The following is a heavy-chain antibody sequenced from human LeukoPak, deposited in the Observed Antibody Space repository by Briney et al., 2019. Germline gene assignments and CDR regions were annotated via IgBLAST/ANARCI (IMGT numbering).Heavy chain of an antibody. CDR3: AREISGYSDY. J-gene: IGHJ4*02. Sequence: ASVKVSCKASGYTFTGYYMHWVRQAPGQGLEWKGWINANSGDTKYAQKFQGRVTLTRDTSIGTAYMELSRLRSDDTAMYYCAREISGYSDYWGQGTLVTVSS. CDR1: GYTFTGYY. CDR2: INANSGDT. D-gene: IGHD3-22*01. V-gene: IGHV1-2*02.